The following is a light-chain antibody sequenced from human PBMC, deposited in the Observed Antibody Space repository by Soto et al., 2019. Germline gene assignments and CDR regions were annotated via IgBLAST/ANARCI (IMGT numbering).Light chain of an antibody. Sequence: DIQMTQSPSSLSASVGDRVTITCRASQRTDSYLNWYQQKPGKAPKLLIYAAFRLQSGVPSRFTGSGSGADFTLTISSLQPEDFATYYCQQSYSAPFTFGQGTKVDIK. CDR3: QQSYSAPFT. CDR1: QRTDSY. CDR2: AAF. J-gene: IGKJ2*01. V-gene: IGKV1-39*01.